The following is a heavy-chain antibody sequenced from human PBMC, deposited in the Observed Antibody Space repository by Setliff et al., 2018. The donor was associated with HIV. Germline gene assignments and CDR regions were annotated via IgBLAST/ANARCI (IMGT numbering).Heavy chain of an antibody. D-gene: IGHD3-22*01. CDR2: IHHSGNT. Sequence: TLSLTCIVSGYSISSGSYWGWIRQPPGKGLEWIGSIHHSGNTYYNPSLKSRVTISVDTSKNELSLKLTSVTAADTAVYYCARGPRRRNYYDTSGYYSQNDYWGQGALVTVSS. V-gene: IGHV4-38-2*02. CDR3: ARGPRRRNYYDTSGYYSQNDY. CDR1: GYSISSGSY. J-gene: IGHJ4*02.